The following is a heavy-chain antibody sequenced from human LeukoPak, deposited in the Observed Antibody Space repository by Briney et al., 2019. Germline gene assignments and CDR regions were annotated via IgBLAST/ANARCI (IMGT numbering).Heavy chain of an antibody. CDR3: ARVSGSYYPGSRFDY. Sequence: PGGSLRLSCAASGFTFSSYSMNWVRQAPGKGLEWVSSISSSSSYIYYADSVKGRFTISRDNAKNSLYLQMNSLRAEDTAVYYCARVSGSYYPGSRFDYWGQGTLVTVSS. CDR1: GFTFSSYS. CDR2: ISSSSSYI. J-gene: IGHJ4*02. D-gene: IGHD1-26*01. V-gene: IGHV3-21*01.